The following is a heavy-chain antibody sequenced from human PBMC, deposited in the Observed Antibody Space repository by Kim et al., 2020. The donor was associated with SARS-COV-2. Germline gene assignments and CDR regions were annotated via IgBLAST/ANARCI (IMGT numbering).Heavy chain of an antibody. CDR1: GGSISSSSYY. Sequence: SETLSLTCTVSGGSISSSSYYWGWIRQPPGKGLEWIGSIYYSGSTYYDPSLKSRVTISVDTSKNQFSLKLSSGTAANTSVYYCARSGNSPMIVVVIPSWFDPWGQGTLITVSS. CDR3: ARSGNSPMIVVVIPSWFDP. D-gene: IGHD3-22*01. J-gene: IGHJ5*02. CDR2: IYYSGST. V-gene: IGHV4-39*01.